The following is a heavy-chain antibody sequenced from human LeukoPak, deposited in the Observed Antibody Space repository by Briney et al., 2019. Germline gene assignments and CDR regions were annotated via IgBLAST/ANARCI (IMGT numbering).Heavy chain of an antibody. CDR3: ARVRLPYSRSDAFDI. D-gene: IGHD2-21*01. CDR1: GFTFSTSV. Sequence: GGSLRLSCAASGFTFSTSVMHWVRQAPGKGLEWLSFIRFDGSEKYYADSVKARFSISRDNSMNTLYLQMNSLRPEDTAVYYCARVRLPYSRSDAFDIWGQGTMVTVSS. CDR2: IRFDGSEK. J-gene: IGHJ3*02. V-gene: IGHV3-30*02.